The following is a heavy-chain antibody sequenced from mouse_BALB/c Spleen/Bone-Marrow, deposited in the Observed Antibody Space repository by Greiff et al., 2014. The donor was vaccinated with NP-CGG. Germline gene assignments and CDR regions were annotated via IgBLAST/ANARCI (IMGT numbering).Heavy chain of an antibody. J-gene: IGHJ2*01. Sequence: EVHLVESGGGLVQPGGPRKLSCAASGFTFSSFGMHWVRQAPEKGLEWVAYISDGSSTIYYADTVKGRFTIFRDNPKNTLFLQMTSLRSEDTAMYYCARLDVGGYWGQGTTLTVSS. CDR2: ISDGSSTI. CDR3: ARLDVGGY. V-gene: IGHV5-17*02. CDR1: GFTFSSFG.